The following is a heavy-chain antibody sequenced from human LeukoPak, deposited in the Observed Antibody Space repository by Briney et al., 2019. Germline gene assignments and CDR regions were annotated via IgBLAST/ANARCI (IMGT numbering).Heavy chain of an antibody. CDR3: VRGYSFGPCGMDV. D-gene: IGHD2-15*01. J-gene: IGHJ6*02. CDR1: GFPFSSYA. V-gene: IGHV3-64D*09. Sequence: VGSLRLSCSASGFPFSSYAMHWVREALGRGLEYVSAISDSGGSTYYADSVKGRFTISRDNSKNTLYLQMSSVRDEDTAVYFCVRGYSFGPCGMDVWGQGTTVTVSS. CDR2: ISDSGGST.